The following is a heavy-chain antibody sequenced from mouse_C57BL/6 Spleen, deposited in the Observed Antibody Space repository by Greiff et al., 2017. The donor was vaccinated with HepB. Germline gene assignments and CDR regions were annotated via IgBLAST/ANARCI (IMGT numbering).Heavy chain of an antibody. D-gene: IGHD4-1*01. CDR1: GYTFTDYE. CDR3: TKGTGTEGFDY. CDR2: IDPETGGT. Sequence: VKLVESGAELVRPGASVTLSCKASGYTFTDYEMHWVKQTPVHGLEWIGAIDPETGGTAYNQKFKGKAILTADKSSSTAYMELRSLTSEDSAVYYCTKGTGTEGFDYWGQGTTLTVSS. J-gene: IGHJ2*01. V-gene: IGHV1-15*01.